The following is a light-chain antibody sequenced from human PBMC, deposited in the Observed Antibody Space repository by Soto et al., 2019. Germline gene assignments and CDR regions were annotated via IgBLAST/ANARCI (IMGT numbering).Light chain of an antibody. CDR1: QGISNY. CDR3: QKHNSAPFT. V-gene: IGKV1-27*01. Sequence: DIQMNQSPSSLSASVGDRVTITCRASQGISNYLAWYQQKPGKVPKLLIYSASTLQLGVPSRFSGSGSGTYITPTISSLQPEDVATYYCQKHNSAPFTFGPGTKVDIK. CDR2: SAS. J-gene: IGKJ3*01.